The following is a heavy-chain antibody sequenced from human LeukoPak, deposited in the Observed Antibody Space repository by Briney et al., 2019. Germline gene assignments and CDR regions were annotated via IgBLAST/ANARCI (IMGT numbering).Heavy chain of an antibody. V-gene: IGHV3-23*01. CDR1: GFTFSDYA. CDR2: ISGSGGAT. J-gene: IGHJ4*02. D-gene: IGHD6-19*01. Sequence: GGSLRLSCAASGFTFSDYAMSWVRQAPGTGLEWVSTISGSGGATYYAGSVKGRFTISRDNSKNTLYLQMNSLRAEDTAVYYCAKSQSGWYSFDYWGQGTLVTVSS. CDR3: AKSQSGWYSFDY.